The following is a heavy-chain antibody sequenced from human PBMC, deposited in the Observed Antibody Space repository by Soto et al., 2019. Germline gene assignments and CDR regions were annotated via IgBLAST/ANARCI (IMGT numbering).Heavy chain of an antibody. CDR1: GFIFRSYA. V-gene: IGHV3-30*09. J-gene: IGHJ4*02. Sequence: PGGSLRLSCLASGFIFRSYAMHWVRQAPGKGLEWVAVITHDGANGYYADSVRGRFAISRDNSKSTLFLQMNSLRPEDTAVYYCARAFSGSYPNFDYWGQGTLVTVSS. CDR3: ARAFSGSYPNFDY. CDR2: ITHDGANG. D-gene: IGHD1-26*01.